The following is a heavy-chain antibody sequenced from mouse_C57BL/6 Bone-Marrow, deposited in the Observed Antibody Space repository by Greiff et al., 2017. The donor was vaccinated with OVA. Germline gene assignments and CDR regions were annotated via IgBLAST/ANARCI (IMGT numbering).Heavy chain of an antibody. V-gene: IGHV1-81*01. CDR3: ARNRFITTVDRGGDY. D-gene: IGHD1-1*01. CDR1: GYTFTSYG. CDR2: IYPRSGNT. J-gene: IGHJ2*01. Sequence: QVQLKESGAELARPGASVKLSCKASGYTFTSYGISWVKQSTGQGLEWIGEIYPRSGNTNYHEKFKGKATLTADKASSTAYMELRSLRSEDSAVYFCARNRFITTVDRGGDYWGQGTTLTVSS.